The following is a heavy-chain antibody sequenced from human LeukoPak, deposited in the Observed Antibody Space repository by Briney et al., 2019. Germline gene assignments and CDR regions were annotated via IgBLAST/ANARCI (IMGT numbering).Heavy chain of an antibody. CDR2: IYWNSAST. CDR1: GFIFVDYA. V-gene: IGHV3-9*03. J-gene: IGHJ4*02. Sequence: PGXSLRLSCVGSGFIFVDYAMHWVRQAPGKGLEWVAGIYWNSASTVYADSVKGRFTISRDNAKNSLYLHMNSLRVDDMALYYCAKVAHNSWPFYSDSWGQGTLVTVSS. CDR3: AKVAHNSWPFYSDS. D-gene: IGHD6-13*01.